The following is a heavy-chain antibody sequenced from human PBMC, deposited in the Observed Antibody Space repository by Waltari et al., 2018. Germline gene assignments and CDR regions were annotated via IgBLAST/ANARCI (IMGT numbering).Heavy chain of an antibody. D-gene: IGHD3-22*01. J-gene: IGHJ4*02. CDR2: ISSSSSYI. Sequence: EVQLVESGEGLVKPGGSLRLSCAASGFTFSSYSMNWVRQAPGKGLEWVSSISSSSSYIYYADSVKGRFTISRDNAKNSLYLQMNSLRAEDTAVYYCARGQGGYPDFDYWGQGTLVTVSS. V-gene: IGHV3-21*01. CDR3: ARGQGGYPDFDY. CDR1: GFTFSSYS.